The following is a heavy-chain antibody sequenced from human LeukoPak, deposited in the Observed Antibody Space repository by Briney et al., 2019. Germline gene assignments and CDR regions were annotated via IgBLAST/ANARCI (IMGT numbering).Heavy chain of an antibody. D-gene: IGHD4-17*01. CDR2: LYPAGDT. CDR1: GITVSDNY. V-gene: IGHV3-53*01. CDR3: ARVHFPYGDFDY. J-gene: IGHJ4*02. Sequence: QPGGSLRLSCAASGITVSDNYMSWVRQTPGKGLEWVSTLYPAGDTYFADSVRGRFTISRDISKNTVYLQMGSLRAEDTAVYFCARVHFPYGDFDYWGQGALVTVSS.